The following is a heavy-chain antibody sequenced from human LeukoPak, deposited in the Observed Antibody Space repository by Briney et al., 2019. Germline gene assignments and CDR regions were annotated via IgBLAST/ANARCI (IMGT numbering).Heavy chain of an antibody. J-gene: IGHJ6*03. CDR3: AKDARVRDWNYAQYYYYMDV. CDR1: GFIFSSYG. Sequence: GSLRLSCAASGFIFSSYGTHWVRQAPGKGLEWVAVIWYDGSVKYYADSVKDRFTVSRDNYKKTLYLQMDSLRAEDTAVYYCAKDARVRDWNYAQYYYYMDVWGKGTTVTVSS. CDR2: IWYDGSVK. V-gene: IGHV3-33*06. D-gene: IGHD1-7*01.